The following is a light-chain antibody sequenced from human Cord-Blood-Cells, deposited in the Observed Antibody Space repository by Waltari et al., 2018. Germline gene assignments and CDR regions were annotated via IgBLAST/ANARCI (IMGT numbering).Light chain of an antibody. Sequence: EIVLTQSPGTLSWSPGERDTLSCRASQSVSSSYLAWYQQKPGQAPRLLIYGASSRATGIPDRFSGSGSGTDFTLTISRLEPEDFAVYYCQQYGSSPYTFGQGTKLEIK. CDR3: QQYGSSPYT. V-gene: IGKV3-20*01. J-gene: IGKJ2*01. CDR1: QSVSSSY. CDR2: GAS.